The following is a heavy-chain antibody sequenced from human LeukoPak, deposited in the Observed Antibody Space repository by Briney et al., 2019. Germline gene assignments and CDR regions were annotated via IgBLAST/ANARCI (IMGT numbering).Heavy chain of an antibody. Sequence: SETLSLTCAVYGGSFSGYYWSWIRQPPGKGLEWIGEINHSGSTNYNPSLKSRVTISVDTSKNQFSLKLSSVTAADTAVYYCARDPRIAAAGIYYWGQGTLVTVSS. CDR2: INHSGST. V-gene: IGHV4-34*01. CDR1: GGSFSGYY. D-gene: IGHD6-13*01. J-gene: IGHJ4*02. CDR3: ARDPRIAAAGIYY.